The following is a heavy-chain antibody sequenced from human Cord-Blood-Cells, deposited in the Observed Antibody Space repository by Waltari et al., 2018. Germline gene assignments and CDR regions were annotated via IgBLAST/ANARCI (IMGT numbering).Heavy chain of an antibody. Sequence: QVQLQESGPGLVKPSETLSLTCPVPGGSISSYYWSWIRQPPGKGLEWIGYIYYSGSTNYNPSLKSRVTISVDTSKNQFSLKLSSVTAADTAVYYCASRTQLGQGGAFDIWGQGTMVTVSS. D-gene: IGHD3-10*01. CDR2: IYYSGST. CDR3: ASRTQLGQGGAFDI. J-gene: IGHJ3*02. V-gene: IGHV4-59*01. CDR1: GGSISSYY.